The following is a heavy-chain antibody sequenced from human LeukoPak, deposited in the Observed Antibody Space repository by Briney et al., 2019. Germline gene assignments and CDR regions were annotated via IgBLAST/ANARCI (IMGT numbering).Heavy chain of an antibody. V-gene: IGHV3-48*03. CDR1: GFTFSIYE. J-gene: IGHJ4*02. CDR3: ARGVNYYDSSGYYFSY. Sequence: PGGSLRLSCAASGFTFSIYEMNWVRQAPGKGREEVSYISSSGSSIYYADSVKGRFTISRDNAKNSLYLQMNSLRAEDTAVYYCARGVNYYDSSGYYFSYWGQGTLVTVSS. CDR2: ISSSGSSI. D-gene: IGHD3-22*01.